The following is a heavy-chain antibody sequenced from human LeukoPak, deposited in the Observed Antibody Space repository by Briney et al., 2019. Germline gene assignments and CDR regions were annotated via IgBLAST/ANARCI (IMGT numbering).Heavy chain of an antibody. CDR2: ISAYNGNT. D-gene: IGHD3-9*01. CDR1: GYTFTNYG. V-gene: IGHV1-18*01. Sequence: ASVKVSCKASGYTFTNYGISWVRQAPGQGLEWMGWISAYNGNTNYAQKFQGRVTMTTDTSTSTAYMELRSLRADDTAVYYCARDVVFYKQKTAYDIWGQGTLVTVSS. J-gene: IGHJ4*02. CDR3: ARDVVFYKQKTAYDI.